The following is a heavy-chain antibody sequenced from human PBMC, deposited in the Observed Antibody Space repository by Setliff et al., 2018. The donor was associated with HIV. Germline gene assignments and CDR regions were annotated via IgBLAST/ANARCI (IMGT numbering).Heavy chain of an antibody. Sequence: GGSLRLSCAASGFTFSANQRSWVRQPPGKGLEWVANIKADGTDKYYVDPVKGRFAISRDNYKNSLYLQMNSLRAGDTAVYYCARDWNGDGRSIDSWGQGTRFTV. V-gene: IGHV3-7*03. CDR1: GFTFSANQ. CDR3: ARDWNGDGRSIDS. D-gene: IGHD1-1*01. J-gene: IGHJ5*01. CDR2: IKADGTDK.